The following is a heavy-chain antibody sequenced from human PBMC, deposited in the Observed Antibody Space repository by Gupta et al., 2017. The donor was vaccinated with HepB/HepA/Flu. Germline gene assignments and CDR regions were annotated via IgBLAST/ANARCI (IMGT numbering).Heavy chain of an antibody. CDR1: GYTFPSYD. CDR3: ARGSRRKMTAYYFDH. CDR2: INPNSGNT. Sequence: QVQLVQSGAEVKKPGASVKVSCKASGYTFPSYDINWVRQATGQGLEWMGWINPNSGNTGYAHKFQGRVTMTRNTSISTAYMELSSLRSEDTAVYYCARGSRRKMTAYYFDHWGQGTLVTVSS. V-gene: IGHV1-8*01. D-gene: IGHD2-21*02. J-gene: IGHJ4*02.